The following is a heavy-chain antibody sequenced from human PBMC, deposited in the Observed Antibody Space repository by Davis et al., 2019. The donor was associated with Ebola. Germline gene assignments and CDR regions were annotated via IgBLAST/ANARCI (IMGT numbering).Heavy chain of an antibody. V-gene: IGHV4-39*07. J-gene: IGHJ4*02. CDR3: ARGENGGNPVGY. D-gene: IGHD4-23*01. CDR2: IYYSGST. CDR1: GGSISSSSYY. Sequence: SETLSLTCTVSGGSISSSSYYWGWIRQPPGKGLEWIGSIYYSGSTYYNPSLKSRVTISVDTSKNQFSLKLSSVTAADTAVYYCARGENGGNPVGYWGQGTLVTVSS.